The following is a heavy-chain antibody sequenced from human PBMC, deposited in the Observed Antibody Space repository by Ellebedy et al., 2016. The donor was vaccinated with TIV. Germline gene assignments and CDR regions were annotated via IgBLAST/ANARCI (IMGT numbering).Heavy chain of an antibody. CDR1: GYTFTSYG. Sequence: ASVKVSCXASGYTFTSYGISWVRQAPGQGLEWMGWISAYNGNTNYAQKLQGRVTMTRDTSTSTVYMELSSLRSEDTAVYYCYGVAGGSMFDYWGQGTLVTVSS. CDR2: ISAYNGNT. D-gene: IGHD3-16*01. CDR3: YGVAGGSMFDY. V-gene: IGHV1-18*04. J-gene: IGHJ4*02.